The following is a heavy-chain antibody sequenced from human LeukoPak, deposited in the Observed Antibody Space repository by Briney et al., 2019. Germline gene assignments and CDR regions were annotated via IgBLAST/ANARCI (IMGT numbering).Heavy chain of an antibody. D-gene: IGHD6-13*01. V-gene: IGHV3-30*03. CDR1: GFTISSYG. Sequence: PGRSLRLSCAASGFTISSYGMHWVRQAPGKGLEWVAVISYDGSNKYYADSVKGRFTISRDNAKNSLYLQMNSLRAEDTAVYYCARDGAAAGRHFDYWGQGTLVTVSS. CDR2: ISYDGSNK. J-gene: IGHJ4*02. CDR3: ARDGAAAGRHFDY.